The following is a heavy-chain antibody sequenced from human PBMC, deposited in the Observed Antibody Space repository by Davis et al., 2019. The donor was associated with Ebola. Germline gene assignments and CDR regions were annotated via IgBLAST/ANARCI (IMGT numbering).Heavy chain of an antibody. D-gene: IGHD4-11*01. CDR2: ISGNGGYT. J-gene: IGHJ4*02. CDR1: GFTFSNYG. Sequence: GESLKISCEGSGFTFSNYGMSWVRQAPGTGLEWLSVISGNGGYTHYADSAKGRFSISRDNSKNTLYMQMNGLRADDTAVYYCANIGSSTSKGPTDYWGQGILVTVSS. V-gene: IGHV3-23*01. CDR3: ANIGSSTSKGPTDY.